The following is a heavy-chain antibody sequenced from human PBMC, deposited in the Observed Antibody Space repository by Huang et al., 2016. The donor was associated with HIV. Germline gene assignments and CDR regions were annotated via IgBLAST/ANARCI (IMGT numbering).Heavy chain of an antibody. D-gene: IGHD3-9*01. CDR3: AGPNDIFTV. J-gene: IGHJ4*02. CDR1: GFNFSSYW. Sequence: EVQLVESGGGLVQPGGALGLSCAASGFNFSSYWMSGVRQVPGKGLGWVASIKPDESEKYYVDSVKGRFAVSRDRAKNSGFLEMNSLSAEDTAVYYCAGPNDIFTVWGQGALVTVSS. CDR2: IKPDESEK. V-gene: IGHV3-7*01.